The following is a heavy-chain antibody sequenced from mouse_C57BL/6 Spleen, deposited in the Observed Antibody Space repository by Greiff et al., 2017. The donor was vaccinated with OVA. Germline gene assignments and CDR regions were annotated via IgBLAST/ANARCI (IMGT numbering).Heavy chain of an antibody. CDR2: IRLKSDNYAT. CDR1: GFTFSNYW. CDR3: TGGDGNWDYYAMDY. V-gene: IGHV6-3*01. D-gene: IGHD2-1*01. Sequence: EVMLVESGGGLVQPGGSMKLSCVASGFTFSNYWMNWVRQSPEKGLEWVAQIRLKSDNYATHYAESVKGRFTISRDDSKSSVYLQMNNLRAEDTGIYYCTGGDGNWDYYAMDYWGQGTSVTVSS. J-gene: IGHJ4*01.